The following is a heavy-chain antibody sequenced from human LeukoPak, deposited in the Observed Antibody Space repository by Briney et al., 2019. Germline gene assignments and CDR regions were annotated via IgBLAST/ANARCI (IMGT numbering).Heavy chain of an antibody. CDR1: GFTFSSYA. CDR2: ISDSAGFT. D-gene: IGHD2/OR15-2a*01. J-gene: IGHJ6*02. V-gene: IGHV3-23*01. Sequence: PGGSLRLSCAVSGFTFSSYAMSWVRQAPGKGLEWVSTISDSAGFTYHADSVRGRFTISRDNSKNTLYLRMNSLRAEDSAVYYCAKYYTNYYYNGMDVWGQGTTVTVSS. CDR3: AKYYTNYYYNGMDV.